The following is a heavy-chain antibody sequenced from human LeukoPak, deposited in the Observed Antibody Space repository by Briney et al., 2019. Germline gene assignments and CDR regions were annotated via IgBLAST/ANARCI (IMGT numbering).Heavy chain of an antibody. D-gene: IGHD3-16*02. V-gene: IGHV3-30*18. Sequence: PGGSLRLSCAASGFTFSNYAMHWVRQAPGKGLGWVAVISYDGSNKYYADSVKGRFTISRDNSKNTLYLQMNSLRADDTAMYYCAKVIVGWLLDYWGQGTLATVSS. CDR1: GFTFSNYA. CDR2: ISYDGSNK. CDR3: AKVIVGWLLDY. J-gene: IGHJ4*02.